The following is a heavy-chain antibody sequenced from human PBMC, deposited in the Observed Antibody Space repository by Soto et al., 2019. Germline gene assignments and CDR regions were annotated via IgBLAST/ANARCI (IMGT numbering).Heavy chain of an antibody. D-gene: IGHD6-6*01. CDR1: GGTFSSYA. CDR2: IIPIFGTA. Sequence: GASVKVSCKASGGTFSSYAISWVRQAPGQGLEWMGGIIPIFGTANYAQKFQGRVTITADKSTSTAYMELSSLRSEDTAVYYCARVRGIAARPEYYFDYWGQGTLVTVSS. J-gene: IGHJ4*02. V-gene: IGHV1-69*06. CDR3: ARVRGIAARPEYYFDY.